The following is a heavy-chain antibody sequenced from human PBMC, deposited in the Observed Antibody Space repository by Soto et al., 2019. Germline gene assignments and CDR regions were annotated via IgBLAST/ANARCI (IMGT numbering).Heavy chain of an antibody. CDR3: VRGSYGDYDS. V-gene: IGHV3-21*02. CDR1: GFTFSAYT. Sequence: EVQLVESGGGLVKPGGSLRLSCAASGFTFSAYTMNWVRQAPGKGLEWVSSLDPSSTYIYYADSVKGRFPPSRDNAKNSLFLRLNSLRADDTALYYCVRGSYGDYDSWGQGTLVTVSS. D-gene: IGHD4-17*01. CDR2: LDPSSTYI. J-gene: IGHJ5*01.